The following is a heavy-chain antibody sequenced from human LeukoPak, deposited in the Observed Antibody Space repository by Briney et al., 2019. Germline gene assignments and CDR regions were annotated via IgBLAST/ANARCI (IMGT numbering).Heavy chain of an antibody. J-gene: IGHJ6*03. CDR2: INPSGGST. Sequence: ASVKVSCKASGYTFTSYYMHWVRQAPGQGLEWMGIINPSGGSTSYAQKFQGRVTMTRDTSTSTVYMELSSLRSEDTAVYYCARATMGSXYYYYMXVWGKGTTVTVSS. CDR1: GYTFTSYY. V-gene: IGHV1-46*01. CDR3: ARATMGSXYYYYMXV. D-gene: IGHD3-10*01.